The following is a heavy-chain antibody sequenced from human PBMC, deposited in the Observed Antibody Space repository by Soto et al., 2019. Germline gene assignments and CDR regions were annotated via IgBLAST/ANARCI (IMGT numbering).Heavy chain of an antibody. D-gene: IGHD5-18*01. V-gene: IGHV1-2*02. Sequence: ASVKVSCKASGYTFTGYYMHWVRQAPGQGLEWMGWINPNSGGTNYAQKFQGRVTMTRDTSISTAYMELSRLRSDDTAVYYCARNPGRGYSYGYVYCMDVWGQGTTVTVSS. CDR1: GYTFTGYY. J-gene: IGHJ6*02. CDR3: ARNPGRGYSYGYVYCMDV. CDR2: INPNSGGT.